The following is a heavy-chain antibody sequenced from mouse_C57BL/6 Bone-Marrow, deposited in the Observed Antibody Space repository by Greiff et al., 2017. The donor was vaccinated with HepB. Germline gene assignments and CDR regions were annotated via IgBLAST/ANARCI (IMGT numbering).Heavy chain of an antibody. CDR1: GYTFTDYY. CDR2: INPNNGGT. Sequence: EVKLQQSGPELVKPGASVKISCKASGYTFTDYYMNWVKQSHGKSLEWIGDINPNNGGTSYNQKFKGKATLTVDKSSSTAYMELRSLTSEDSAVYYCARRSITTGFAYWGQGTLVTVSA. CDR3: ARRSITTGFAY. D-gene: IGHD1-2*01. J-gene: IGHJ3*01. V-gene: IGHV1-26*01.